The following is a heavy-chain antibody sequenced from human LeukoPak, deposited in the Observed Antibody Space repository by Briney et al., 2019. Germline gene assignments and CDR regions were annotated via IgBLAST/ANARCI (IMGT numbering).Heavy chain of an antibody. V-gene: IGHV4-59*01. J-gene: IGHJ4*02. Sequence: MTSETLSLTCTVSGGSISSYYWSWIRQPPGKGLEWIGYIYYSGSTNYNPSLKSRVTISVDTSKNQFSLKLSSVTAADTAVYYCARDYLRGAFDYWGQGTLVTVSS. D-gene: IGHD1-26*01. CDR2: IYYSGST. CDR1: GGSISSYY. CDR3: ARDYLRGAFDY.